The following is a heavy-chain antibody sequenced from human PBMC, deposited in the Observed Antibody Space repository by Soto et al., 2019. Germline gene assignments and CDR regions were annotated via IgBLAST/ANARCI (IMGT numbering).Heavy chain of an antibody. D-gene: IGHD2-15*01. J-gene: IGHJ4*02. Sequence: GGSLRLSCAASGFTFSSYAMSWVRQAPGKGLEWVSAISGSGGSTYYADSVKGRFTISRDNSKMTLYLQMNSLRAEDTAVYYCAKDYRGSGGYFDYWGQGTLVTVSS. CDR1: GFTFSSYA. CDR3: AKDYRGSGGYFDY. V-gene: IGHV3-23*01. CDR2: ISGSGGST.